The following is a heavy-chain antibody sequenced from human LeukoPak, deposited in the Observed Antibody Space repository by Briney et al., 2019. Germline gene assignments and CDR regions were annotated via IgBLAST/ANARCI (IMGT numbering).Heavy chain of an antibody. CDR3: AMNWNCDY. CDR2: IPYGGSNK. J-gene: IGHJ4*02. D-gene: IGHD1-1*01. Sequence: PGRSLTLSCEASGFTFSTYGMHWVRQAPGKGLEWITLIPYGGSNKYYADSVKGRFTISRDNSNNTLHLQMSSLRVEDTAVYYCAMNWNCDYWGQGTLVTVSS. V-gene: IGHV3-30*03. CDR1: GFTFSTYG.